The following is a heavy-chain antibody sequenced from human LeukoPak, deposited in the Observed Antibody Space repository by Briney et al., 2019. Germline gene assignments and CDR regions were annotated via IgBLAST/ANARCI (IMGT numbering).Heavy chain of an antibody. J-gene: IGHJ6*02. CDR2: INHSGST. CDR1: GGSFXGYY. D-gene: IGHD5-18*01. V-gene: IGHV4-34*01. CDR3: ARAGYSYGYYYGMDV. Sequence: ETLXPTXAXYGGSFXGYYWSWIRQPPGKGLEWIGEINHSGSTNYNPSLKSRVTISVDTSKNQFSLKLSSVTAADTAVYYCARAGYSYGYYYGMDVWGQGTTVTVSS.